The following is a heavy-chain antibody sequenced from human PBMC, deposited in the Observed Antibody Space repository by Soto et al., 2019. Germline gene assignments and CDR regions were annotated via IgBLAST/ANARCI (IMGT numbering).Heavy chain of an antibody. CDR2: IDPLDSQT. CDR3: TRPAVTTSGGVIVSHGFAP. D-gene: IGHD3-16*02. V-gene: IGHV5-10-1*01. J-gene: IGHJ5*02. Sequence: PGESLKISCKGSGYSFNNYWITWVRQVPGKGLEWMGRIDPLDSQTNYSASFEGHVTFSADKSINTAFLQWSSLRASDTATYFCTRPAVTTSGGVIVSHGFAPGGQGPPVPVP. CDR1: GYSFNNYW.